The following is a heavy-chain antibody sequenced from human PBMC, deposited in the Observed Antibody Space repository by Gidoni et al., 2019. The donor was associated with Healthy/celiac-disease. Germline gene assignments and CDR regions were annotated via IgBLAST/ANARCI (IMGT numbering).Heavy chain of an antibody. CDR1: GFTFSSYS. Sequence: EVQLLESGGGLVQPGGSLRLSCAASGFTFSSYSMSWVRKAPGRGREGVSAISGSGGSTYYADSVKGRFTISRDNSKNTLYLQMNSLRAEDTAVYYCAILASYYDFWSGYYTPRPLDVWGQGTTVTVSS. V-gene: IGHV3-23*01. D-gene: IGHD3-3*01. CDR2: ISGSGGST. CDR3: AILASYYDFWSGYYTPRPLDV. J-gene: IGHJ6*02.